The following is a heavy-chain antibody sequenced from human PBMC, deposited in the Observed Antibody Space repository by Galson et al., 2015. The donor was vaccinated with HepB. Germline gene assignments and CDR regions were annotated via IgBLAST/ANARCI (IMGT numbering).Heavy chain of an antibody. CDR3: VRRRELIFPRDY. Sequence: SLRLSCAASGFTFSSYSMNWVRQAPGKGLEWVSSISSSSSYIDYADSVKGRFTIYRDNAMNSLYLQMNSLRAEDTAVYYCVRRRELIFPRDYWGQGTLVTVSS. J-gene: IGHJ4*02. CDR1: GFTFSSYS. V-gene: IGHV3-21*01. D-gene: IGHD1-26*01. CDR2: ISSSSSYI.